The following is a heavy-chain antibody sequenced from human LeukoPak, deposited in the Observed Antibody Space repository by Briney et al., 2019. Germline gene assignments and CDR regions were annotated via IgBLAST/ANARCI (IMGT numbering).Heavy chain of an antibody. V-gene: IGHV3-66*01. CDR1: GFAVSSNY. J-gene: IGHJ6*02. CDR3: ARGPLLWFGELPSYYGMDV. Sequence: GGSLRLSCAASGFAVSSNYMSWVRQAPGKGLEWVSVIYSGGSTYYADSVKGRFTISRDNSKNTLYLQMNSLRAEDTAVYYCARGPLLWFGELPSYYGMDVWGQGTTVTVSS. CDR2: IYSGGST. D-gene: IGHD3-10*01.